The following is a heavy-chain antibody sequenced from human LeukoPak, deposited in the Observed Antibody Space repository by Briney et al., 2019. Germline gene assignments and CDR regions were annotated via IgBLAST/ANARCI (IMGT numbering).Heavy chain of an antibody. Sequence: GGSLRLSCAASGFTFRSYGMNWVRQAPGQGLEWVSYISSSANTIYYADSVKGRSTISRDNAKNSLYLQMDSLRDEDSAVYYCAGGLSCSGGSCYFDFWGQGTLVTVSS. CDR1: GFTFRSYG. CDR3: AGGLSCSGGSCYFDF. D-gene: IGHD2-15*01. J-gene: IGHJ4*02. V-gene: IGHV3-48*02. CDR2: ISSSANTI.